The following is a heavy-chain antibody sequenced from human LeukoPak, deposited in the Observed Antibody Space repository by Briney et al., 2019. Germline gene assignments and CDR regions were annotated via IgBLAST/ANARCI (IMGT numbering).Heavy chain of an antibody. CDR2: ISGSGGST. J-gene: IGHJ6*02. D-gene: IGHD3-22*01. V-gene: IGHV3-23*01. CDR1: GFTFSSYA. Sequence: GGSLRLSCAASGFTFSSYAMSWVRQAPGKGLEWVSAISGSGGSTYYADSVKGRFTISRDNSKNTLYLQMNSLRAEDTAVYYCAKDMYYDSSGYYPNYYYYGMDVWGQGTTVTVSS. CDR3: AKDMYYDSSGYYPNYYYYGMDV.